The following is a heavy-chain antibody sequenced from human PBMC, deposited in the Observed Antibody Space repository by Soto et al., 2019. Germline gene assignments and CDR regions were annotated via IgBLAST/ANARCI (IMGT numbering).Heavy chain of an antibody. Sequence: QVQLVQSGAEEKNPGSSVKVSCKASGGTFSNFGVTWVRQAPGQGLEWMGGIIPIIGTPHYAQKFQGRVTMPADDSTTTAYMELSSLRSEDTAVYYCTRCNPLVRGTGDYYYGMDVWGQGTTVTVSS. CDR1: GGTFSNFG. J-gene: IGHJ6*02. V-gene: IGHV1-69*01. CDR3: TRCNPLVRGTGDYYYGMDV. D-gene: IGHD3-10*01. CDR2: IIPIIGTP.